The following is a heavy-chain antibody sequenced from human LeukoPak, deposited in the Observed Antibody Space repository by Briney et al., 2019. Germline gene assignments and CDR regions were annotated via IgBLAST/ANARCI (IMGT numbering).Heavy chain of an antibody. CDR1: DGSFSGYY. Sequence: SETLSLTCAVYDGSFSGYYWTWIRQPPGKGLEWIGEIIDTGSTKYNSSLKSRVTISVDTSKNQFSLSLDSVTAADTAVYYCAREQGGNYFDYWGQGTLVTVSS. V-gene: IGHV4-34*12. D-gene: IGHD3-16*01. CDR2: IIDTGST. CDR3: AREQGGNYFDY. J-gene: IGHJ4*02.